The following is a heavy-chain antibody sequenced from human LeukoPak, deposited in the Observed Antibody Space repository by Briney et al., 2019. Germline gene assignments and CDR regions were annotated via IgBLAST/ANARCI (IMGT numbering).Heavy chain of an antibody. D-gene: IGHD3-16*02. CDR2: MYCSGNT. J-gene: IGHJ4*02. Sequence: SETLSLTCTVSGGSISSSNYYWGWIRQPPGKGLEWIGSMYCSGNTDYNPSLKSRVTISVDTSKNQFSLKVNSVTAADTAVYYCARTLGWASSRYPFDGWGQGTLVTVS. CDR3: ARTLGWASSRYPFDG. V-gene: IGHV4-39*01. CDR1: GGSISSSNYY.